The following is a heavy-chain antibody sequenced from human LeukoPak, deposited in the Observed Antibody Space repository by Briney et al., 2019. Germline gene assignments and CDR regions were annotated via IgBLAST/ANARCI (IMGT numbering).Heavy chain of an antibody. CDR2: ISSSSSSYI. V-gene: IGHV3-21*01. Sequence: GGSLRLSCAASGFTFSSYSMNWVRQAPGKGLEWVSSISSSSSSYIYYVDSVKGRFTISRDNAKNSLYLQMNSLRAEDTAVYYCASLGSGIAAAGTFIADWGQGTLVTVSS. CDR3: ASLGSGIAAAGTFIAD. J-gene: IGHJ4*02. D-gene: IGHD6-13*01. CDR1: GFTFSSYS.